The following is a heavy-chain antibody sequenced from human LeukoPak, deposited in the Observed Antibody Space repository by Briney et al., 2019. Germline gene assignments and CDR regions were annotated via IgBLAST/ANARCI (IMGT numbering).Heavy chain of an antibody. CDR1: GGSISSGSYY. V-gene: IGHV4-61*02. J-gene: IGHJ6*03. D-gene: IGHD6-6*01. CDR3: ARGPRVAARPWYYYYYMDV. CDR2: IYTSGST. Sequence: SETLSLTCTVSGGSISSGSYYWSWIRQPAGKGLEWIGRIYTSGSTNYNPSLKSRVTISVDTSKNQFSLKLSSVTAADTAVYYCARGPRVAARPWYYYYYMDVWGQGTLVTASS.